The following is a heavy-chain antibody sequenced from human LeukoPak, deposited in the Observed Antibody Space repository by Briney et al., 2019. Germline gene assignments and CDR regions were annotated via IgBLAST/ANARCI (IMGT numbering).Heavy chain of an antibody. CDR1: GYTFTGCY. CDR2: INPNSGGT. CDR3: AITKLAVAGTFRHAFDI. D-gene: IGHD6-19*01. V-gene: IGHV1-2*02. J-gene: IGHJ3*02. Sequence: ASVKVSCKASGYTFTGCYMHWVRQAPGQGLEWMGWINPNSGGTNYAQKFQGRVTMTRDTSISTAYMELSRLRSDDTAVYYCAITKLAVAGTFRHAFDIWGQGTMVTVSS.